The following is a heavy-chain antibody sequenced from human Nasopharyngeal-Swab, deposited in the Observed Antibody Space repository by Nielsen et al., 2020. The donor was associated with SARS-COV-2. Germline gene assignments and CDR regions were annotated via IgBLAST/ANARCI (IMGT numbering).Heavy chain of an antibody. D-gene: IGHD3-3*01. CDR2: IIPILGTA. J-gene: IGHJ6*03. CDR3: ARVRNFWSGYPNYYYYYYMDV. Sequence: WVRQAPGQGLEWMGGIIPILGTANYAQKFQGRVTITADESTSTAYMELSSLRSEDTAVYYCARVRNFWSGYPNYYYYYYMDVWGKGTTVTVSS. V-gene: IGHV1-69*01.